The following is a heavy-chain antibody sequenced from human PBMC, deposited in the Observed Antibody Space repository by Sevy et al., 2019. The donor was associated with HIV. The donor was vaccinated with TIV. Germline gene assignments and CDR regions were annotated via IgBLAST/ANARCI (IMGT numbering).Heavy chain of an antibody. CDR2: IYSGGST. D-gene: IGHD3-16*01. CDR3: ARYWGRDGHSIDY. Sequence: GGSLRLSCAASGFTVSSNYMSWVRQAPGKGLEWVSVIYSGGSTYYADSVKGRFTISRDNSKNTLYLQMNSLRVEDTAVYYCARYWGRDGHSIDYWGQGTLVTVSS. CDR1: GFTVSSNY. V-gene: IGHV3-53*01. J-gene: IGHJ4*02.